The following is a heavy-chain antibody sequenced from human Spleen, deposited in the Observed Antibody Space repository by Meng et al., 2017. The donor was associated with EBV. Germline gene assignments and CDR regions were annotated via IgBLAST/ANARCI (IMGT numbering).Heavy chain of an antibody. D-gene: IGHD1-1*01. J-gene: IGHJ4*02. CDR2: VYHSGTP. CDR1: GGPITHRTL. CDR3: VSTAEQSTTWRYFDL. V-gene: IGHV4-4*02. Sequence: QRQRKEAAPGLVKPSGTLSLTCFVSGGPITHRTLWSWVRQTPGKGLDWIGGVYHSGTPNYNPSLKSRVAISVDKSSNKFSLNLTSVTAADTAVYYCVSTAEQSTTWRYFDLWGRGTLVTVSS.